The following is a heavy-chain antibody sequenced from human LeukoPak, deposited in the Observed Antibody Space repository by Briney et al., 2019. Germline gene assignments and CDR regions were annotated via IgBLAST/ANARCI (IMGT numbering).Heavy chain of an antibody. CDR2: ISAYNGNT. J-gene: IGHJ4*02. V-gene: IGHV1-18*01. CDR3: ARDTCTSGVCYIDY. D-gene: IGHD2-8*01. Sequence: GASVKVSCKASGYTFTSYGISWVRQAPGQGLEWMGWISAYNGNTSYAQKLQGRVTMTTDTSTSTAYMELRSLRSDDTAVYYCARDTCTSGVCYIDYWGQGTLVTVSS. CDR1: GYTFTSYG.